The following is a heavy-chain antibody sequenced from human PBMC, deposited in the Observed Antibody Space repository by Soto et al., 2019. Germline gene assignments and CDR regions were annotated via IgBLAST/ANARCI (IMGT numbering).Heavy chain of an antibody. V-gene: IGHV3-30*18. CDR1: ESAFRTYG. Sequence: QVQLVESGGGVVQPGRSLRLSCAASESAFRTYGMHWVRQAPGKGLEWVAGISYDGSKTYYADSVKGRFTISRDNSKNTLFLQMNSLRPEETAMYYCAKQKGGMVMEYIWFDPWGQGTLVTVSS. CDR2: ISYDGSKT. D-gene: IGHD3-22*01. CDR3: AKQKGGMVMEYIWFDP. J-gene: IGHJ5*02.